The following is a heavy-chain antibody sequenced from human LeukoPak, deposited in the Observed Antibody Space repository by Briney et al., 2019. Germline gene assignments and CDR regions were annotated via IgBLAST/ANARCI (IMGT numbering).Heavy chain of an antibody. Sequence: SETLSLTCTVSGGSISSYYWSWIRQPPGKGLEWIGYIYYSGSTNYNPSLKSRVTMSVDTSKNQFSLKLSSVTAADTAVYYCARALIGYCSSTSCYTDAFDIWGQGTMVTVSS. D-gene: IGHD2-2*02. CDR3: ARALIGYCSSTSCYTDAFDI. V-gene: IGHV4-59*12. J-gene: IGHJ3*02. CDR2: IYYSGST. CDR1: GGSISSYY.